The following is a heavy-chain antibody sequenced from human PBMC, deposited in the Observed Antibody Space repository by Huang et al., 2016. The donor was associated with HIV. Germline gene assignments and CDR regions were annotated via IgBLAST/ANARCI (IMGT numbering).Heavy chain of an antibody. J-gene: IGHJ4*02. CDR2: IYYSGSS. CDR3: AWLHSPSSLWYFDY. V-gene: IGHV4-59*01. Sequence: QVQLQESGPGLAKPSETLSLTCSVSGGSTSAFYWSWIRQPPRTGLEWIGDIYYSGSSNYHPYLKGRVTMSIDTSKNQFSLKLNSVTAADTAVYYCAWLHSPSSLWYFDYWGQGTLLTVSS. D-gene: IGHD6-13*01. CDR1: GGSTSAFY.